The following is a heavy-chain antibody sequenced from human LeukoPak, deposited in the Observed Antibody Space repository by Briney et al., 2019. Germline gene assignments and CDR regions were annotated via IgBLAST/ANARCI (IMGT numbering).Heavy chain of an antibody. D-gene: IGHD3-9*01. Sequence: SETLSLTCSVSGGSISSDTYYWGWIRQPPGKGLEWIGTMYYSGNTDYNPSLKSRITISVDTSKNQFYLKLSSVTAADTAVYYCARRYYDILTGDYWYFDLWGRGTLVTVSS. V-gene: IGHV4-39*07. CDR2: MYYSGNT. J-gene: IGHJ2*01. CDR1: GGSISSDTYY. CDR3: ARRYYDILTGDYWYFDL.